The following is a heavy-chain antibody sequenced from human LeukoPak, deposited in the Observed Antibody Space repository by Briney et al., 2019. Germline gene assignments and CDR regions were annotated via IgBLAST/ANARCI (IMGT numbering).Heavy chain of an antibody. CDR1: GFTFSSYS. CDR2: ISSSSSYI. D-gene: IGHD3-22*01. J-gene: IGHJ6*03. V-gene: IGHV3-21*01. CDR3: ARDGTYYYDSKVSPTRFYGPMDV. Sequence: GGSPRLSCAASGFTFSSYSMNWVRQAPGKGLEWVSSISSSSSYIYYADSVKGRFTISRDNAKNSLYLQMNSLRAEDTAVYYCARDGTYYYDSKVSPTRFYGPMDVWGKGTTVTVSS.